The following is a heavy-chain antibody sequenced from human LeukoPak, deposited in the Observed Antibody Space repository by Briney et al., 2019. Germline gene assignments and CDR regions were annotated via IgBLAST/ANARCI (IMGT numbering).Heavy chain of an antibody. V-gene: IGHV4-59*01. CDR3: ARDLVFRTIFGVVIPSMDV. CDR1: GGSISSYY. CDR2: IYYSGST. Sequence: TSETLSLTCAVSGGSISSYYWSWIRQPPGKGLEWIAYIYYSGSTHHNPSLKSRVTISVDTSKNQFSLKLSSVTAADTAVYYCARDLVFRTIFGVVIPSMDVWGKGTTVTVSS. J-gene: IGHJ6*03. D-gene: IGHD3-3*01.